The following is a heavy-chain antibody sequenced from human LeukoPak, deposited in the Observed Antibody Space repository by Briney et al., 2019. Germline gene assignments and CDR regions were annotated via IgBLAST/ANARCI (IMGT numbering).Heavy chain of an antibody. Sequence: GGSLRLSCAASGFTFSSYSMNWVRQAPGKGLGWVSYISSSSTIYYADSVKGRFTISRDNAKNSLYLQMNSLRAEDTAVYYCARVSFDYWGQGTLVTVSS. V-gene: IGHV3-48*01. CDR3: ARVSFDY. J-gene: IGHJ4*02. CDR1: GFTFSSYS. CDR2: ISSSSTI.